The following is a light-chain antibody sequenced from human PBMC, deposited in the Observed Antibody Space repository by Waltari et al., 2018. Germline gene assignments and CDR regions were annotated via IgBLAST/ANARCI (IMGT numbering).Light chain of an antibody. V-gene: IGKV3-20*01. J-gene: IGKJ1*01. CDR3: QKYGSLPAT. CDR2: DAS. Sequence: DIVLTQSPGTLTLSPGERATLSCRASQSVSRTLSWYQQKPGQAPRLLIYDASSRDTGTPDRFSGSGSGTDFSLTISRLEPEDFAVYYCQKYGSLPATFGQGTKVEIK. CDR1: QSVSRT.